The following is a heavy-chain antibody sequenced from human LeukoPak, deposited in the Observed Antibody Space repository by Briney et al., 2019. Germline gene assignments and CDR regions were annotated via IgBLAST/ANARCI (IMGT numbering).Heavy chain of an antibody. CDR2: INHSGST. D-gene: IGHD6-19*01. J-gene: IGHJ4*02. Sequence: NTSETLSFTCAVYGGSFSGYYWSWIRQPPGKGLEWIGEINHSGSTNYNPSLKSRVTISVDTSKNQFSLKLSSVTAADTAVYYCASLSSSGWYNWGQGTLVTVSS. CDR1: GGSFSGYY. CDR3: ASLSSSGWYN. V-gene: IGHV4-34*01.